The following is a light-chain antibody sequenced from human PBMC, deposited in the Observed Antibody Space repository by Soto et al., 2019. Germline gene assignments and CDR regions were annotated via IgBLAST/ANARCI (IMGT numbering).Light chain of an antibody. J-gene: IGLJ2*01. CDR2: DVS. V-gene: IGLV2-14*03. Sequence: QSALTQPASVSGSPGQSITISCTGTSSDVGGYNYVSWYQQHPGKAPKLMIFDVSDRPPGVSNRFSGSKSGNTASLTISGLQAEDEADYYCSSYTSSTNVVFGGGTKVTVL. CDR1: SSDVGGYNY. CDR3: SSYTSSTNVV.